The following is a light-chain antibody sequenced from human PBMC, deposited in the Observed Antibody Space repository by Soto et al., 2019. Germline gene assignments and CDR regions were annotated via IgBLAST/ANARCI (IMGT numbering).Light chain of an antibody. CDR2: GTS. Sequence: EIVLTQSPGTLSLSPGERATLSCRASQSVSSYLAWYQQKPGQAPRLLIYGTSSRATGIPDRFGGSGSGTDFTLTISRLEPEDFAVYYCQQYGSTPRTFGQGTKVDIK. J-gene: IGKJ1*01. V-gene: IGKV3-20*01. CDR3: QQYGSTPRT. CDR1: QSVSSY.